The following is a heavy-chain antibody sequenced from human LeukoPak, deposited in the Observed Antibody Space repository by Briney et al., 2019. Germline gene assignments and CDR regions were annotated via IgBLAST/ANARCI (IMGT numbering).Heavy chain of an antibody. CDR2: ISAYNGNT. CDR3: ASCSLSGGSCYDFDY. CDR1: GYTFTSYG. J-gene: IGHJ4*02. Sequence: GASVKVSCKASGYTFTSYGISWVRQAPGQGLEWMGWISAYNGNTNYAQKLQGRVTMTTDTSTSTAYMELRSLRSDDTAVSYCASCSLSGGSCYDFDYWGQGTLVTVSS. V-gene: IGHV1-18*01. D-gene: IGHD2-15*01.